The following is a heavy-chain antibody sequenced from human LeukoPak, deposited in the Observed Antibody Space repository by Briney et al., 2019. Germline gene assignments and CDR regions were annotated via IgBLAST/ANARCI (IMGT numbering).Heavy chain of an antibody. CDR2: INHSGST. D-gene: IGHD1-1*01. J-gene: IGHJ4*02. V-gene: IGHV4-34*01. CDR1: GGSFSGYY. Sequence: PSETLSLTCAVYGGSFSGYYWSWIRQPPGKGLEWIGEINHSGSTNYNPSLKSRVTISVDTSKNQFSLKLSSVTAADTAVYYCARGWRFRPLDYWGQGTLVTVSS. CDR3: ARGWRFRPLDY.